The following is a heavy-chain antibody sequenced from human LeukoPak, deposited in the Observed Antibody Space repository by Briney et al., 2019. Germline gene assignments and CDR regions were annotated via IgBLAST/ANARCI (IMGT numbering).Heavy chain of an antibody. CDR1: GFTFSSYA. CDR3: ARGFLGSGYYGSGSYSWFDP. V-gene: IGHV3-30-3*01. J-gene: IGHJ5*02. D-gene: IGHD3-10*01. Sequence: GRSLRLSCAASGFTFSSYAMHWVRQAPGKGLEWLAVISYDGSNKYYADSVKGRFTISRDNAKNTLYLQMNSLRAEDTAVYYCARGFLGSGYYGSGSYSWFDPWGQGTLVTVSS. CDR2: ISYDGSNK.